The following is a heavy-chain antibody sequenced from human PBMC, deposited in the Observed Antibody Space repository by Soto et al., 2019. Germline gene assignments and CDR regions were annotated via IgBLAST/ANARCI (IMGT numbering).Heavy chain of an antibody. CDR2: IYYREST. Sequence: QVQLQESGPGLVKPSQTLSLTRTVSGVSISSGGYSCTWIRQHPGKDLERIGNIYYRESTYYKPFIKSPFTISVKTSNNQLSLKLSSVTAAYNAVYYCAGASTWHRGTFYIRHQGTTVAVYS. CDR1: GVSISSGGYS. J-gene: IGHJ3*02. CDR3: AGASTWHRGTFYI. V-gene: IGHV4-31*01. D-gene: IGHD5-12*01.